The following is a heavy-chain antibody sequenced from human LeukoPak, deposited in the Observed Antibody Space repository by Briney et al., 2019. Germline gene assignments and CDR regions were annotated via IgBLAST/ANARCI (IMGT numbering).Heavy chain of an antibody. J-gene: IGHJ4*02. D-gene: IGHD6-6*01. CDR3: ASLIAARGIEY. V-gene: IGHV1-46*01. Sequence: ASVKVSCKASGYSFTDYYIHWVRKAPGQGLEWMGIINPRDGYTNYAQKFQGRVTMTRDMATSTIYMQLSSLRSEDTAMYYCASLIAARGIEYWGQGILVTVSS. CDR2: INPRDGYT. CDR1: GYSFTDYY.